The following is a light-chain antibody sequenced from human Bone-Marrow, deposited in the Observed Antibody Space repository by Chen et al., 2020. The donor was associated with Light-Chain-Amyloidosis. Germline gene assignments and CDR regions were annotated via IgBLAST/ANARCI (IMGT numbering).Light chain of an antibody. V-gene: IGLV2-14*01. Sequence: QSALTQPASVSGSPGQSFTISCTGTSGDVGTYNYVSCYQQHPGKAPKVMIYAVSNRPSGVSNRFSGSKSGNTASLTISGLQAEEEADYYCSSFTSSSSYVFGPGTKVTVL. CDR1: SGDVGTYNY. CDR2: AVS. CDR3: SSFTSSSSYV. J-gene: IGLJ1*01.